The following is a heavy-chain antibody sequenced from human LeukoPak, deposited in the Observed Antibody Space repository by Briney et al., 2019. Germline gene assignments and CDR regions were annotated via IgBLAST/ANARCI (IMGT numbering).Heavy chain of an antibody. CDR1: GLSFGGYA. CDR2: IRSKAYGGTT. J-gene: IGHJ4*02. V-gene: IGHV3-49*04. D-gene: IGHD1-26*01. CDR3: TRLYSESTSWALDY. Sequence: PGRSLRLSCTTSGLSFGGYAMSWVRQAPGKGLEWVGFIRSKAYGGTTEYAASVKGRFTISRDDSKSIAYLQMNSLKTEDTAVYYCTRLYSESTSWALDYWGQGTLVTVSS.